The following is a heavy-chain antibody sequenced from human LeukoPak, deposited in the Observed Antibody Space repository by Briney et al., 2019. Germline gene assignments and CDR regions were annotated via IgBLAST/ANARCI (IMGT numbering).Heavy chain of an antibody. CDR1: GFTFSSYW. CDR3: ARERLLGRGIWFDL. V-gene: IGHV3-74*01. D-gene: IGHD2-15*01. CDR2: INSDGSST. J-gene: IGHJ5*02. Sequence: GGSLRLSCAASGFTFSSYWMHWVRQAPGKGLVWVSRINSDGSSTSYADSVKGRFTISRDNAKNTLYLQMNSLRAEDTAVYYCARERLLGRGIWFDLWGQGTLVTVSS.